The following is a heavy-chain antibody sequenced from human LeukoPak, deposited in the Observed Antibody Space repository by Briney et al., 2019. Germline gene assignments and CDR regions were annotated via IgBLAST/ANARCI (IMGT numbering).Heavy chain of an antibody. CDR2: INHSGST. V-gene: IGHV4-34*01. Sequence: SETLSLTCAVYGGSFSGYYWSWIRQPPGKGLEWIGEINHSGSTNYNPSLKSRVTISVDTSKNQFSLKLSSVTAADTAVYYCASRIVGSAFDYWGQGTLVTVSS. D-gene: IGHD1-26*01. CDR1: GGSFSGYY. CDR3: ASRIVGSAFDY. J-gene: IGHJ4*02.